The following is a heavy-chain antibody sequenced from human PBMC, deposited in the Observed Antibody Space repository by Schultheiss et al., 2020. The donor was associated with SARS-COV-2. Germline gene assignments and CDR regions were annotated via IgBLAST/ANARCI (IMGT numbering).Heavy chain of an antibody. CDR3: ARDQGTLGLRYFDCLSY. V-gene: IGHV3-30*04. CDR1: GFTFSSYA. CDR2: ISYDGSNK. J-gene: IGHJ4*02. Sequence: GGSLRLSCAASGFTFSSYAMHWVRQAPGKGLEWVAVISYDGSNKYYADSVKGRFTISRDNSKNTLYLQMYSLRAEDTAVYYCARDQGTLGLRYFDCLSYWGQGTLVTVSS. D-gene: IGHD3-9*01.